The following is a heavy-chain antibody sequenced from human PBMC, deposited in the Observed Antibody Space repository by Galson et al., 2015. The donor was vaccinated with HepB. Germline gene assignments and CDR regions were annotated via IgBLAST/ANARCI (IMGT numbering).Heavy chain of an antibody. V-gene: IGHV3-7*03. Sequence: SLRLSCAASGFTFSDYWMSWVRQAPGKGLEWVANIKQDGSEKYYADSVKGRFTISRDNAKNSLYLQMNSLRAEDTAVYYCARDLRTIRQQLASDYWGQGTLVTVSS. CDR1: GFTFSDYW. D-gene: IGHD6-13*01. CDR3: ARDLRTIRQQLASDY. CDR2: IKQDGSEK. J-gene: IGHJ4*02.